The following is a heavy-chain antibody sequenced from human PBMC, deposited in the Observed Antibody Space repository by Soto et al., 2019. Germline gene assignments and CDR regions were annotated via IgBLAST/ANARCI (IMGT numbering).Heavy chain of an antibody. V-gene: IGHV4-30-4*01. J-gene: IGHJ3*01. D-gene: IGHD3-3*01. Sequence: TLSLPCTVSGGFISRGDSFWSWIRQPPGKGLGWIGYIYYSGSTYYNPSLKSRITISVDTSKNQFSLKLSTATDADTDVFSCASRHWSGVFDSWGQGTRVTVS. CDR3: ASRHWSGVFDS. CDR1: GGFISRGDSF. CDR2: IYYSGST.